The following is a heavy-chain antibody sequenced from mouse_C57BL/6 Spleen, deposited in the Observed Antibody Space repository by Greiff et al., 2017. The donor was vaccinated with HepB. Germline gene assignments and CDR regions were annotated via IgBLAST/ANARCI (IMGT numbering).Heavy chain of an antibody. V-gene: IGHV3-6*01. CDR1: GYSITSGYY. CDR2: ISYDGSN. D-gene: IGHD3-2*02. Sequence: VQLQQSGPGLVKPSQSLSLTCSVTGYSITSGYYWNWIRQFPGNKLEWMGYISYDGSNNYNPSLKNRISITRDTSKNQFFLKLNSVTTEDTATYYCARGGSAVWFAYWGQGTLVTVSA. J-gene: IGHJ3*01. CDR3: ARGGSAVWFAY.